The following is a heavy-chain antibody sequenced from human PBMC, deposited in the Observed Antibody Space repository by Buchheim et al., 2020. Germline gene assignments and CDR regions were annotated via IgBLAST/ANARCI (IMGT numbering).Heavy chain of an antibody. V-gene: IGHV3-48*01. Sequence: EVQLVESGGGLVQPGGSLRLSCAGSGFTFSAYAFNWVRQATGRGLEWLSYIDKSSSSIYYAESVKGRFNISRDNAKGSVFLQINSLRAEDTAVYFCARDQAVVHWGQGTL. J-gene: IGHJ5*02. CDR2: IDKSSSSI. CDR3: ARDQAVVH. CDR1: GFTFSAYA.